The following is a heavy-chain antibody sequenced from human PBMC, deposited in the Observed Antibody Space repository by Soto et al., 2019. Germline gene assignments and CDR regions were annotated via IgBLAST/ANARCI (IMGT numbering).Heavy chain of an antibody. D-gene: IGHD2-2*01. CDR2: IDPSESYT. CDR1: GYSFTSYW. CDR3: ARHYCSSTTCSLNFDY. Sequence: GESLKLSCQTSGYSFTSYWISWVRQLHGKGLEWMGRIDPSESYTSYSPSYSPPFQGHVTMSVDKSINTAYLHWSSLKASDTAIYSCARHYCSSTTCSLNFDYWGQGTLVTVSS. V-gene: IGHV5-10-1*01. J-gene: IGHJ4*02.